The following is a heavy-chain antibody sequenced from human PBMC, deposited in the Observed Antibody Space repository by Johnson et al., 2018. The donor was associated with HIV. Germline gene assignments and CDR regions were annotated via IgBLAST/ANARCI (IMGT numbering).Heavy chain of an antibody. Sequence: QVQLVESGGGVVRPGGSLRLSCATSGFIFDEYGMSWVRQVPGKGLEWVAIIWYDGTKKYYGDSVKGRFTISRDNAKNSLYLQMNSLRAEDTAVYYCARGGWGDAFDIWGQGTMVTVSS. V-gene: IGHV3-33*08. CDR3: ARGGWGDAFDI. CDR1: GFIFDEYG. D-gene: IGHD3-16*01. J-gene: IGHJ3*02. CDR2: IWYDGTKK.